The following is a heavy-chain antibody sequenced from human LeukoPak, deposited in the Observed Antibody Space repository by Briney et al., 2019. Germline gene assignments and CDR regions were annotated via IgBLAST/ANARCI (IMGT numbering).Heavy chain of an antibody. D-gene: IGHD6-13*01. CDR3: ARYSSSWYGNWFDP. CDR1: GFTVSSNY. Sequence: GGSLRLSCAASGFTVSSNYMSWVRQAPGKGLEWVSVIYSGGSTYYADSVKGRFTISRDNSKNTLYLQMNSLRAEDTAVYYCARYSSSWYGNWFDPRGQGTLVTVSS. CDR2: IYSGGST. J-gene: IGHJ5*02. V-gene: IGHV3-66*02.